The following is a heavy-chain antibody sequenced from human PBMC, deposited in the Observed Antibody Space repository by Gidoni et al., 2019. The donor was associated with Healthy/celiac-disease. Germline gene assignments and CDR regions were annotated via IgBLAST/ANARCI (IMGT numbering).Heavy chain of an antibody. CDR1: GGSISTYS. CDR2: FYFSGTT. D-gene: IGHD4-17*01. CDR3: ARVGDYNFAY. Sequence: QVQLQESGPGLVKPSETLSLTCTVSGGSISTYSWSWIRQPPGKGLEWIGCFYFSGTTNYNPSLKSRVTMSVDTSRNQFSLKVSSVTAADTAVYYCARVGDYNFAYWGQGTLVTVSS. V-gene: IGHV4-59*13. J-gene: IGHJ4*02.